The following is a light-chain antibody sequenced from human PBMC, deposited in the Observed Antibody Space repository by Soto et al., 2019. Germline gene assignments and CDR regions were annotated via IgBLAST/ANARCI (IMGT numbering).Light chain of an antibody. J-gene: IGLJ3*02. V-gene: IGLV2-8*01. Sequence: QSVLTQPPSASGSPGQSVTISCTGTSSDVGIYNYVSWYQQHPGKAPKLLIYAVNERPSGVPDRFSGSKSGNTASLTVSGLQAEDEADYYCCSYAGMNNFGVFGGGTKLTVL. CDR2: AVN. CDR1: SSDVGIYNY. CDR3: CSYAGMNNFGV.